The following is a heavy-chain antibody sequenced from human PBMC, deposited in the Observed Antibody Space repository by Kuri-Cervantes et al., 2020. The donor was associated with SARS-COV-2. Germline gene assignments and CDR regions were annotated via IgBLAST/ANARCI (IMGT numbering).Heavy chain of an antibody. CDR3: ARDGRRITIFGVVIITFDY. CDR1: GFTFSSYG. D-gene: IGHD3-3*01. CDR2: IWYDGSNK. J-gene: IGHJ4*02. V-gene: IGHV3-33*01. Sequence: GESLKISCAAPGFTFSSYGMHRVRQAPGKGLEWVAVIWYDGSNKYYADSVKGRFTISRDNSKNTLYLQMNSLRAEDTAVYYCARDGRRITIFGVVIITFDYWGQGTLVTVSS.